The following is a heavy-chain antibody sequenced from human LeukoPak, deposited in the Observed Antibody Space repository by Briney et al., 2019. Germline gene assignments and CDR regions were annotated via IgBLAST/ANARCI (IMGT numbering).Heavy chain of an antibody. V-gene: IGHV4-34*01. CDR2: INHSGST. J-gene: IGHJ4*02. Sequence: PSETLSLTCAVYGGSFSGYYRSWIRQPPGKGLEWIGEINHSGSTNYNPSLKSRVTISVDTSKNQFSLKLTSVTAADTAVYYCASWFGELTQFLPDYWGQGTLVTVSS. CDR3: ASWFGELTQFLPDY. CDR1: GGSFSGYY. D-gene: IGHD3-10*01.